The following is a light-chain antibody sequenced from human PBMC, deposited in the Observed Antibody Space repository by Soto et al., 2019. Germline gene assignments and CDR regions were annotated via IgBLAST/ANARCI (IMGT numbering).Light chain of an antibody. CDR2: AAS. CDR3: QQSYNTLWT. V-gene: IGKV1-39*01. Sequence: DIQMTQSPSSLSTSVGDRVTITCRASQSISSSLNWYQHKPGEAPKLLIYAASTLQSGVPSRFSGSGSGTYFTLTISGLQPEDVATYYCQQSYNTLWTFCQGTKVQIK. CDR1: QSISSS. J-gene: IGKJ1*01.